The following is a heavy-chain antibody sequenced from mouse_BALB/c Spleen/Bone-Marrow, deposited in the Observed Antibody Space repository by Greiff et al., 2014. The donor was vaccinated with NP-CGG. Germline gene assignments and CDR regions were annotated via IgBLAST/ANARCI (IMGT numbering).Heavy chain of an antibody. CDR3: ARDRYYDYYFDY. V-gene: IGHV2-9*02. CDR1: GFPLTNYG. Sequence: QVQLQQSGPGLVAPSQSLSITCTVSGFPLTNYGVHWVRQPPGKGLEGLGVIWAGGSTNYNSALMSRLSITKDNSKSQVFLKMNSLQTDDTAMYYCARDRYYDYYFDYWGQGTTLTVSS. D-gene: IGHD2-4*01. CDR2: IWAGGST. J-gene: IGHJ2*01.